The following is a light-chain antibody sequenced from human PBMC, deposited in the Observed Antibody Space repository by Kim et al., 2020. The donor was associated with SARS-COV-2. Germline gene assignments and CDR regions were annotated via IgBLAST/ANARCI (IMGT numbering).Light chain of an antibody. CDR2: WAS. Sequence: DIVMTQSPDSLAVSLGERATINCKSSQTVLYSSNNKNYLAWYQQKPGQPPKLLIYWASTRESGVPDRFSGSGSGTDFTLTISSLQAEDVAVYYCQQHYDTLTFGGRTKVDIK. CDR1: QTVLYSSNNKNY. V-gene: IGKV4-1*01. CDR3: QQHYDTLT. J-gene: IGKJ4*01.